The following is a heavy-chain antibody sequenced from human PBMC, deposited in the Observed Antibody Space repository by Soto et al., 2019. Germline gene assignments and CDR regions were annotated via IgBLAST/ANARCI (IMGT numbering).Heavy chain of an antibody. CDR3: ARGHCGSGCNWFDP. J-gene: IGHJ5*02. CDR2: MNPNSGNT. Sequence: AAASVKVSCKASGGTFSSYAINWVRQATGQGLEWMGWMNPNSGNTGYAQKFQGRVTMTRNTSISTAYMELSSLRSEDTAVYYCARGHCGSGCNWFDPWGQGTLITVSS. V-gene: IGHV1-8*02. D-gene: IGHD6-19*01. CDR1: GGTFSSYA.